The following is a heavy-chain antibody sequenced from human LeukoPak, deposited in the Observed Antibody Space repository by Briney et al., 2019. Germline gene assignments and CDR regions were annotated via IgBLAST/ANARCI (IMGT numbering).Heavy chain of an antibody. J-gene: IGHJ5*02. V-gene: IGHV4-34*01. D-gene: IGHD4-17*01. CDR3: ARGTTVNWFDP. CDR2: INHSGST. CDR1: GGSFSGYY. Sequence: SSETLSLTCAVYGGSFSGYYSSWIRQPPGKGLEWIGEINHSGSTNYNPSLKSRVTISVDTSKNQFSLKLSSVTAADTAVYYCARGTTVNWFDPWGQGTLVTVSS.